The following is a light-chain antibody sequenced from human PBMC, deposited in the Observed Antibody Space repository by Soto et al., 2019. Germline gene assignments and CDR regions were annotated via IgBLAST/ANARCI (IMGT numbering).Light chain of an antibody. Sequence: QSVLTQPPSVSGAPGQRVTISCTGSSSNIGAGYDVHWYQQIPRTAPKLLIYSNSNRPSGVPDRFSGSTAGTSASLAITGLQAEEEDDYYCQSYDRSLSGARVFGAGTKLTVL. J-gene: IGLJ2*01. V-gene: IGLV1-40*01. CDR1: SSNIGAGYD. CDR2: SNS. CDR3: QSYDRSLSGARV.